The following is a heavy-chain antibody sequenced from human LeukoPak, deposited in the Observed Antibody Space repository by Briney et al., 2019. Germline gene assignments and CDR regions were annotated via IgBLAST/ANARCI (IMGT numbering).Heavy chain of an antibody. J-gene: IGHJ4*02. V-gene: IGHV4-59*02. Sequence: SETLSLTCTVSGGSVSSYYWSWIRQPPGKGLEWIGYIYYSGSTNYNPSLKSRVTISVDTSKNQFSLKLSSVTAADTAVYYCARERAVTTYYYFDYWGQGTLVTVSS. D-gene: IGHD4-17*01. CDR1: GGSVSSYY. CDR2: IYYSGST. CDR3: ARERAVTTYYYFDY.